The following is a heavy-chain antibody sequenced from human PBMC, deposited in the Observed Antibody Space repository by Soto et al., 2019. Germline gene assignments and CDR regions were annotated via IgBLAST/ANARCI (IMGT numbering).Heavy chain of an antibody. CDR2: IYYSGST. CDR3: ARDQSAGDSSGYYPYYYYGMDV. CDR1: GGSISSGDYY. D-gene: IGHD3-22*01. J-gene: IGHJ6*02. Sequence: SETLSLTCTVSGGSISSGDYYWSWIRQPPGKGLEWIGYIYYSGSTYYNPSLKSRVTISVDTSKSQFSLKLSSVTAADTAVYYCARDQSAGDSSGYYPYYYYGMDVWGQGTTVTVSS. V-gene: IGHV4-30-4*01.